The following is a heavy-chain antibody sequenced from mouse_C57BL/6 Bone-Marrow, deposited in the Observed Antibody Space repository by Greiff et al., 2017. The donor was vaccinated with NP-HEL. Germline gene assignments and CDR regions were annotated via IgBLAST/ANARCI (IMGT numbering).Heavy chain of an antibody. Sequence: QVQLQQPGAELVMPGASVKLSCKASGYTFTSYWMHWVKQRPGQGLEWIGEIDPSDSYTNYNQKFKGKSTLTVDKSSSTAYMQLSSLTSEDSAVYYCARRYYGSPFAYWGQGTLVTVSA. CDR1: GYTFTSYW. V-gene: IGHV1-69*01. CDR2: IDPSDSYT. CDR3: ARRYYGSPFAY. D-gene: IGHD1-1*01. J-gene: IGHJ3*01.